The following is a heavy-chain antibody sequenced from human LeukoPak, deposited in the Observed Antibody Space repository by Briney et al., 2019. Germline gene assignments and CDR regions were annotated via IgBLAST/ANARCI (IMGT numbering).Heavy chain of an antibody. V-gene: IGHV3-21*01. J-gene: IGHJ4*02. CDR1: GFTFSNYA. D-gene: IGHD6-19*01. CDR3: ARVGTSSSGWQFDY. CDR2: ISSSSSYI. Sequence: TGGSLRLSCAASGFTFSNYAMSWVRQAPGKGLEWVSSISSSSSYIYYADSVKGRFTISRDNAKNSLYLQMNSLRAEDTAVYYCARVGTSSSGWQFDYWGQGTLVTVSS.